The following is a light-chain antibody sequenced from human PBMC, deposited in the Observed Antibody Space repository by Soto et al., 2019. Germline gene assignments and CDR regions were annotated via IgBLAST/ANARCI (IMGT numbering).Light chain of an antibody. CDR1: QSVNSY. Sequence: DIVLTQSPPTLSLSPCDGATLSSRASQSVNSYLAWYQQKPGEDAPLLLYGASTRATGSPARFSGSGSGTDLTLTISSLEPEDFAVYYCQQRSNWPAWTFGQGTKVDIK. J-gene: IGKJ1*01. V-gene: IGKV3-11*01. CDR2: GAS. CDR3: QQRSNWPAWT.